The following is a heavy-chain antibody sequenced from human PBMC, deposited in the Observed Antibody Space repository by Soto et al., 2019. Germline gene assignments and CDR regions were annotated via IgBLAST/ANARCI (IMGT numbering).Heavy chain of an antibody. CDR1: GYIFTSYW. Sequence: GESLKISCKGSGYIFTSYWISWVRQMPGKGLEWMGRIDPSDSYTNYSPSIQGHVTISVDKSINTAYLQWSSLKASDSAMYYCARRAAKSGKLLAFTDNWFDNWGHGTLVTV. J-gene: IGHJ5*01. V-gene: IGHV5-10-1*01. CDR3: ARRAAKSGKLLAFTDNWFDN. CDR2: IDPSDSYT. D-gene: IGHD6-13*01.